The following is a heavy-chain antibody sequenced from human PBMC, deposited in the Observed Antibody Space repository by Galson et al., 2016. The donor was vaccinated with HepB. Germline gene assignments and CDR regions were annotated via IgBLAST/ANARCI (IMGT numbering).Heavy chain of an antibody. CDR2: IKHDGSEK. CDR1: GFTFSSYW. V-gene: IGHV3-7*02. CDR3: VRNSAAVGH. Sequence: SLRLSCAASGFTFSSYWMTWVRQAPGKGLEWVAHIKHDGSEKYYVDSVRGRFTISRDNAKNSLFLQLNSLRPEDTAVYFCVRNSAAVGHWGQGTLVTVSS. D-gene: IGHD4-23*01. J-gene: IGHJ4*02.